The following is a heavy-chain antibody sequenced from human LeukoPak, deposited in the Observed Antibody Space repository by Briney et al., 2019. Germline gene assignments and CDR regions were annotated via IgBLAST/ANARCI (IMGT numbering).Heavy chain of an antibody. CDR2: ISPNGVIT. J-gene: IGHJ4*02. V-gene: IGHV3-48*01. CDR3: ARDPPSGWYGATFDY. CDR1: GFTFSSHG. Sequence: GGSLRLSCAASGFTFSSHGMNWVRQAPGKGLEWVSGISPNGVITYYADSVKGRFTISRDNAKNSLYLQTNSLRAEDTAVYYCARDPPSGWYGATFDYWGQGTLVTVSS. D-gene: IGHD6-19*01.